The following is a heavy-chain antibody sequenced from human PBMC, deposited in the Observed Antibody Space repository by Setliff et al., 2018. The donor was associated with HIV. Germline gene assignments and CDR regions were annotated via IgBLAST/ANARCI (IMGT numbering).Heavy chain of an antibody. CDR2: IYYSGST. V-gene: IGHV4-59*08. CDR1: GDSISNYY. CDR3: ARHSGVASPNWFDP. Sequence: PSETLSLTCTVSGDSISNYYWSWVRQPPGKGLEWIGYIYYSGSTNYNPSLKSRVTMSLDTSKNQFSLKLNSVTALDTAVYYCARHSGVASPNWFDPWGQGTLVTVSS. D-gene: IGHD3-10*01. J-gene: IGHJ5*02.